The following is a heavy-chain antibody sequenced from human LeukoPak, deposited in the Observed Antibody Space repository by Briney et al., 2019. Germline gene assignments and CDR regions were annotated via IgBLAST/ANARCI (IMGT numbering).Heavy chain of an antibody. D-gene: IGHD3-10*01. Sequence: GGSLRLSCAASGFTFSSYGMHWVRQAPGKGLEWVAVIWYDGSNKYYADSVKGRFTISRDNSKNTLYLQMSSLRAEDTAVYYCARDRDFGLWFGELSDWGQGTLVTVSS. CDR3: ARDRDFGLWFGELSD. CDR2: IWYDGSNK. J-gene: IGHJ4*02. V-gene: IGHV3-33*01. CDR1: GFTFSSYG.